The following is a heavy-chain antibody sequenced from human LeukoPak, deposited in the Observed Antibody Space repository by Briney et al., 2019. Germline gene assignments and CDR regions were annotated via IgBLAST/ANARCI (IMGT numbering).Heavy chain of an antibody. CDR3: ARVGDYALKD. CDR2: IYPSGST. V-gene: IGHV4-4*07. D-gene: IGHD3-16*01. J-gene: IGHJ4*02. CDR1: GFTFSSHG. Sequence: GSLRLSCAASGFTFSSHGIHWVRQAPGKGLEWIGRIYPSGSTNYNPSLKSRVTMSVDTSKNQFSLKLSSVTAADTAVYYCARVGDYALKDWGQGTLVTVSS.